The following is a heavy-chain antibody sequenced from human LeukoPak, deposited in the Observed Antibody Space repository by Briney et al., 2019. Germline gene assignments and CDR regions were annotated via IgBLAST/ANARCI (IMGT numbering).Heavy chain of an antibody. V-gene: IGHV1-3*01. J-gene: IGHJ4*02. CDR3: ARGIWSARTVDYYLDY. D-gene: IGHD2-21*01. CDR1: GYTVSNYA. CDR2: MNAGNGHT. Sequence: GASVKVSCKASGYTVSNYAIHWVRQAPGQRFEWMGWMNAGNGHTKYSQSFQGRVTIIRDSSASTAYMELSSLTSEDTAVYYCARGIWSARTVDYYLDYWGQGTLVTVSS.